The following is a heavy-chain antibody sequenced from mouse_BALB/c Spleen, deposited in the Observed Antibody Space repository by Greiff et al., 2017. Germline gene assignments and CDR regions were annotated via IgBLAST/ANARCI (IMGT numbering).Heavy chain of an antibody. CDR1: GFTFSSYG. CDR3: AIHTVVATSDV. CDR2: ISSGGSYT. Sequence: EVMLVESGGDLVKPGGSLKLSCAASGFTFSSYGMSWVRQTPDKRLEWVATISSGGSYTYYPDSVKGRFTISRDNAKNTLYLQMSSLKSEDTAMYYCAIHTVVATSDVWGAGTTVTVSS. J-gene: IGHJ1*01. D-gene: IGHD1-1*01. V-gene: IGHV5-6*02.